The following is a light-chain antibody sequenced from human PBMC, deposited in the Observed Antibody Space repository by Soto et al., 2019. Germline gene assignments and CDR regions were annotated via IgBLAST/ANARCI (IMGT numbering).Light chain of an antibody. V-gene: IGKV3-20*01. J-gene: IGKJ1*01. CDR1: QSVSSSY. Sequence: EIVLTQSPGTLSLSPGEGATLSCRASQSVSSSYLAWYQQKPGQAPRLLIYGASSRATGIPDRFSGSGSGTDFTLTIGRLEPEDFAVHYCQQYGSSPWTFGQGTKVDIK. CDR3: QQYGSSPWT. CDR2: GAS.